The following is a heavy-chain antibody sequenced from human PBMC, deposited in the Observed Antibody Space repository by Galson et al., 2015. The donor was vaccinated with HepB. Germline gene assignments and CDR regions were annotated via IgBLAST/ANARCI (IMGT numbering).Heavy chain of an antibody. D-gene: IGHD3-22*01. J-gene: IGHJ3*02. Sequence: CAISGDSVSSNSAAWNWIRQSPSRGLEWLGRTYYRSKWYNDYAVSVKSRITINPDTSKNQFSLQLNSVTPEDTAVYYCARAPAGGYYYDYAFDIWGQGTVVTVSS. CDR2: TYYRSKWYN. CDR1: GDSVSSNSAA. CDR3: ARAPAGGYYYDYAFDI. V-gene: IGHV6-1*01.